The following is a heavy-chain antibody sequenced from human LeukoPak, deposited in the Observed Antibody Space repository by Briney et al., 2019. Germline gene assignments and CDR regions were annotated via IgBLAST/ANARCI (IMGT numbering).Heavy chain of an antibody. CDR2: ISYHGSNQ. CDR1: GFTFSSYS. D-gene: IGHD3/OR15-3a*01. Sequence: SLRLSCAASGFTFSSYSMHWVRQAPGKGLEWLTLISYHGSNQEYTDSVKGRFTISRDNSKNTLFLQMNSLKTEDTAVYFCARSPERLGQGYLDSWGQGTLVTVSS. CDR3: ARSPERLGQGYLDS. J-gene: IGHJ4*02. V-gene: IGHV3-30*04.